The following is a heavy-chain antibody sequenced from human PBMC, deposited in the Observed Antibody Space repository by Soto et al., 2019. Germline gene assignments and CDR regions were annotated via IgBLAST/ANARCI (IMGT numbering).Heavy chain of an antibody. V-gene: IGHV6-1*01. CDR2: TYYSSKWYN. Sequence: QVQLKQSGPGLVTPSQTLALTCVISGHSVSSNSAAWIWIRQSPSRVLEWLGSTYYSSKWYNDYAVSEKSRITINPETTKNQFSLHLDSVIPEDTAVYYFAGFASFCGMDVWCQGTPVTVSS. CDR1: GHSVSSNSAA. D-gene: IGHD2-21*01. J-gene: IGHJ6*02. CDR3: AGFASFCGMDV.